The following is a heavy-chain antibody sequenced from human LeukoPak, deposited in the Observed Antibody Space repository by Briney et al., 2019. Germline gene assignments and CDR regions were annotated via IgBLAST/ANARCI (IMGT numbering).Heavy chain of an antibody. CDR1: GGSISSGSYY. J-gene: IGHJ6*03. CDR3: AREVTLVSYYYYYYMDV. CDR2: IYTSGST. D-gene: IGHD2-8*02. V-gene: IGHV4-61*02. Sequence: SETLSLTCTVSGGSISSGSYYSSWIRQPAGKGLEWIGRIYTSGSTNYNPSLKSRVTISVDTSKNQFSLKLSSVTAADTAVYYCAREVTLVSYYYYYYMDVWGKGTTVTVSS.